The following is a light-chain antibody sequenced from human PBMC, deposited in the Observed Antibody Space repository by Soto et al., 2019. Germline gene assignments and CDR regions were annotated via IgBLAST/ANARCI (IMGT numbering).Light chain of an antibody. V-gene: IGKV4-1*01. CDR1: QSILYSSNKKNH. J-gene: IGKJ1*01. CDR3: QQYYTTPLT. CDR2: WAS. Sequence: DIVMTQSRDSLAVSLGEWATINCKSRQSILYSSNKKNHLAWYQQKAGQPHXLLTYWASTRESGVPDRFSGSGSGTDVILTINNLQAKDVPVYYCQQYYTTPLTLGQGTKVE.